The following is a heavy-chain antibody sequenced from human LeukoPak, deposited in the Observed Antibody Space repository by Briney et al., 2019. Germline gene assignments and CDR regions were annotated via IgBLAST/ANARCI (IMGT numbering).Heavy chain of an antibody. D-gene: IGHD2-8*01. CDR3: ARGHCSDGVCATGSYYMDV. Sequence: GGSLRLSCAASGFTFSDHYMDWVRQAPGKGLEWVGRTRNSGNSYTTEYAASVKGRFTISSDDSKNSLYLQMNSLKTEDTAVYYCARGHCSDGVCATGSYYMDVWGKGST. CDR1: GFTFSDHY. V-gene: IGHV3-72*01. CDR2: TRNSGNSYTT. J-gene: IGHJ6*03.